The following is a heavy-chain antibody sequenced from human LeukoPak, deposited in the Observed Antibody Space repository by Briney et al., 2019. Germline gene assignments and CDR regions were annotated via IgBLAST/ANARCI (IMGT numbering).Heavy chain of an antibody. CDR2: IYYSGNT. CDR3: ARQLRFFGNFDY. V-gene: IGHV4-61*01. D-gene: IGHD3-3*01. Sequence: SETLSLTCAVSGGSISSSNWWSWIRQPPGKGLEWIGYIYYSGNTNYNPSLKSRVTISVDTSKNQFSLKLSSVTAADTAVYYCARQLRFFGNFDYWGQGTLITVSS. J-gene: IGHJ4*02. CDR1: GGSISSSNW.